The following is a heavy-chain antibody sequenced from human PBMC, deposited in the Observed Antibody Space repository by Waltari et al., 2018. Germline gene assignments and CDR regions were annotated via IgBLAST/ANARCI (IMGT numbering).Heavy chain of an antibody. V-gene: IGHV3-21*03. D-gene: IGHD3-9*01. CDR2: ITDSGAYT. CDR1: GFSCSTFG. J-gene: IGHJ4*02. CDR3: ARALTTPNDY. Sequence: EVQLVESGGGLVKPGGSVRLSCTASGFSCSTFGMSWVRQAPGKGLEWVSSITDSGAYTYYADSMKGRFTISRDNTKNSLYLHMSSLRAEDTAVYYCARALTTPNDYWGQGTLVTVSS.